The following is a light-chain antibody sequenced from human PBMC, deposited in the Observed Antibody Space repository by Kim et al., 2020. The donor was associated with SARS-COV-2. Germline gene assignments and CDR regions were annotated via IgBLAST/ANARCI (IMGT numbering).Light chain of an antibody. CDR3: AAWDDSLNGYV. CDR1: SSNIGRNT. J-gene: IGLJ1*01. Sequence: ELTQPPSASGTPGQRVTISCSGSSSNIGRNTVNWYQQLPGTAPKLLIYSNNQRPSGVPDRFSGSKSGTSASLAISGLQSEDEADYYCAAWDDSLNGYVFGTGTKVTVL. CDR2: SNN. V-gene: IGLV1-44*01.